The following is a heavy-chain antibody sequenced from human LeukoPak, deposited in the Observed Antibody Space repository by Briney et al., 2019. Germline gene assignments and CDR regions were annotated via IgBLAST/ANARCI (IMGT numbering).Heavy chain of an antibody. J-gene: IGHJ5*02. CDR1: GFTFDDYG. Sequence: GGSLRLSCAASGFTFDDYGMSWVRQAPGKGLEWVSGINWNGGSTGYADSVEGRFTISRDNAKNSLFLQINSLRVEDTAVYYCARAPNAAYGGAWGQGTLVTVSS. CDR3: ARAPNAAYGGA. V-gene: IGHV3-20*04. CDR2: INWNGGST. D-gene: IGHD4-17*01.